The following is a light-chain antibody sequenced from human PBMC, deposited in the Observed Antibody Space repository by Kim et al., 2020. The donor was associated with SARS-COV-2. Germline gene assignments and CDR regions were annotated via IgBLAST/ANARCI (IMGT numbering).Light chain of an antibody. CDR1: QSLLYKSNNKNY. CDR2: WAS. Sequence: TTINCKSSQSLLYKSNNKNYLSWYQQKPEQPPKLLMYWASTRELGVPDRFTGSGSGSDFTLTITSLQAEDVAVYYCLQYKNSQWTFGQGTKVDIK. J-gene: IGKJ1*01. CDR3: LQYKNSQWT. V-gene: IGKV4-1*01.